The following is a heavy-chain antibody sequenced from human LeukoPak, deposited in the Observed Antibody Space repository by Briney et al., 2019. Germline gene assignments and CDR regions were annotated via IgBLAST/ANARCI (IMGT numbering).Heavy chain of an antibody. CDR1: GFTFSTYW. D-gene: IGHD1-26*01. CDR3: ARGIVGTTMGRY. Sequence: PGRSLRLSCAASGFTFSTYWMHWVRQAPGKGLVWVSRINTDGSGTIYADSVKGRFTISRDNAKNTVYLQMNSLRVEDTAVYYCARGIVGTTMGRYWGQGTLVTVSS. V-gene: IGHV3-74*01. CDR2: INTDGSGT. J-gene: IGHJ4*02.